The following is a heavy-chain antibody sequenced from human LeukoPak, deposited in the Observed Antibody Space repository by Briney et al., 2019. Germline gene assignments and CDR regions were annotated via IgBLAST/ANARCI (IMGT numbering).Heavy chain of an antibody. CDR2: IYYSGST. J-gene: IGHJ3*02. CDR1: GGSISSYY. V-gene: IGHV4-59*01. CDR3: ARFISRSYDFWSGYQESAFDI. Sequence: PPETLSLTCTVSGGSISSYYWSWIRQPPGKGLEWIGYIYYSGSTNYNPSLKSRVTISVDTSKNQFSLKLSSVTAADTAVYYCARFISRSYDFWSGYQESAFDIWGQGTMVTVSS. D-gene: IGHD3-3*01.